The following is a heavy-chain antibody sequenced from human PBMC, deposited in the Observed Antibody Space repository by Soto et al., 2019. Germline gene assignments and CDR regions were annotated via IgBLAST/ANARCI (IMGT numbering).Heavy chain of an antibody. CDR3: AKDIGQLVHIYYYMAV. D-gene: IGHD6-13*01. CDR2: ISWNSGSI. V-gene: IGHV3-9*01. CDR1: GFTFDDYA. Sequence: EVQLVESGGGLVQPGRSLRLSCAASGFTFDDYAMHGVRQAPGKGLEWVSGISWNSGSIGYADSVKGRFTISRDNAKNSLYLQMNSLRAEDTALYYCAKDIGQLVHIYYYMAVWGKGTTVTVSS. J-gene: IGHJ6*03.